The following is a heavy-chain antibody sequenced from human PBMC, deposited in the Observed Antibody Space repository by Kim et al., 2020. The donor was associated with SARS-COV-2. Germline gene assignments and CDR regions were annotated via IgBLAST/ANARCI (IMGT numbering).Heavy chain of an antibody. Sequence: SETLSLTCAVYGGSFSGYYWSWIRQPPGKGLEWIGEINHGGITNYNPSLKSRVTISVDTSKNQFSLKLSSVTAADTAVYYCARFFVYYYDSSGLDAFDIWGQGTMVTVSS. CDR2: INHGGIT. J-gene: IGHJ3*02. CDR1: GGSFSGYY. CDR3: ARFFVYYYDSSGLDAFDI. V-gene: IGHV4-34*01. D-gene: IGHD3-22*01.